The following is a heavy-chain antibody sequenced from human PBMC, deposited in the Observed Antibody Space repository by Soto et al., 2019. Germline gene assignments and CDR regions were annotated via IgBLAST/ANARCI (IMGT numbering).Heavy chain of an antibody. D-gene: IGHD3-10*01. CDR2: ISYDGSNK. V-gene: IGHV3-30*18. Sequence: PWGSLRLSCSASGFTFSSYGMHWCRQAPGKGLEWVAVISYDGSNKYYADSVKGRFTISRDNSKNTLYLQMNSLRAEDTAVYYCAKLWFGGDYFDYWGQGTLVTVSS. CDR1: GFTFSSYG. CDR3: AKLWFGGDYFDY. J-gene: IGHJ4*02.